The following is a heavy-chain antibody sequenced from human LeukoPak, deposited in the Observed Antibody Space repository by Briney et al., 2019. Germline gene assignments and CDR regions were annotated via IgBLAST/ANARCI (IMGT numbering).Heavy chain of an antibody. CDR1: GGSISGHY. CDR2: IHDSGNT. D-gene: IGHD5-18*01. V-gene: IGHV4-59*08. CDR3: ARLGGYTYGSLDY. Sequence: SSETLSLTCTVSGGSISGHYWSWIRQPPGKGLEWIGFIHDSGNTYYNASLKSRVTISIDTSKNQFSLKLNSVTAADTAVYYCARLGGYTYGSLDYWGQGTLVTVSS. J-gene: IGHJ4*02.